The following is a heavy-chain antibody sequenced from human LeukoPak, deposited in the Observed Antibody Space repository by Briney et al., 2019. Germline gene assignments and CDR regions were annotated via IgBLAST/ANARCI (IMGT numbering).Heavy chain of an antibody. J-gene: IGHJ6*02. D-gene: IGHD3-3*01. CDR2: IWYDGSNK. Sequence: GRSLRLSCAASGFTFSSYGMHWVRQAPGKGLEWVAIIWYDGSNKYYADSMKGRFTISRDNSKNTLYLQMNSLRAEDTAVYYCARVLYDFWSGYHENYYYYYGMDVWGQGTTVTVSS. CDR3: ARVLYDFWSGYHENYYYYYGMDV. V-gene: IGHV3-33*01. CDR1: GFTFSSYG.